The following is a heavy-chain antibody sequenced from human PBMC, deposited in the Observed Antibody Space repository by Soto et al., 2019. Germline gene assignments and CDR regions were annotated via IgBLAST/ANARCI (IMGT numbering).Heavy chain of an antibody. CDR3: AKSPTMVRGVIGYFDY. D-gene: IGHD3-10*01. V-gene: IGHV3-9*01. Sequence: DVQLVESGGGLVQPGRSLRLSCAASGFTFDDYAMHWVRQAPGKGLEWVSGISWNSGSIGYADSVKGRFTISRDNAKNSLYLQMNSLRAEDTALYYCAKSPTMVRGVIGYFDYWGQGTLVTVSS. CDR2: ISWNSGSI. J-gene: IGHJ4*02. CDR1: GFTFDDYA.